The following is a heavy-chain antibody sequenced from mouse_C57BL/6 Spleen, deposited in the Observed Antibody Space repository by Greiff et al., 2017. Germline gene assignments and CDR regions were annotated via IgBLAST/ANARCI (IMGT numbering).Heavy chain of an antibody. J-gene: IGHJ1*03. CDR2: INYDGSST. CDR1: GFTFSDYY. Sequence: EVQLVESEGGLVQPGSSMKLSCTASGFTFSDYYMAWVRQVPEKGLEWVANINYDGSSTYYLDSLKSRFIISRDNAKNILYLQMSSLKSEDTATYYCARDRDYGSRYWYFDVWGTGTTVTVSS. D-gene: IGHD1-1*01. V-gene: IGHV5-16*01. CDR3: ARDRDYGSRYWYFDV.